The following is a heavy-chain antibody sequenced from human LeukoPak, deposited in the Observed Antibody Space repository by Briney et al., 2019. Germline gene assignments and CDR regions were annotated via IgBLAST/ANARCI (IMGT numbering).Heavy chain of an antibody. J-gene: IGHJ4*02. Sequence: ASVKVSCKAFGYTFTRYYMHWVRQAPGQGPEWMGVISPSGGSTTYAQKFRGRLTMTRDMSTSTVYMELSSLRSEDTAVYYCARGSRPVYNLLTGKRYFDYWGQGTLLTVSS. D-gene: IGHD3-9*01. CDR3: ARGSRPVYNLLTGKRYFDY. CDR1: GYTFTRYY. CDR2: ISPSGGST. V-gene: IGHV1-46*01.